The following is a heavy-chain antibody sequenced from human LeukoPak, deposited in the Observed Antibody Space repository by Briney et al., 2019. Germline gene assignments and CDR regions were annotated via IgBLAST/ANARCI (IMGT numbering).Heavy chain of an antibody. CDR2: ISRGVGST. CDR3: AKDPPVVVIPAAREDY. J-gene: IGHJ4*02. V-gene: IGHV3-23*01. D-gene: IGHD2-2*01. Sequence: GGSLRLSCAASGFTFSSYDMSWVRQAPGKGLECVSAISRGVGSTYYADSVKGRFTISRDNSKNTLYLQMNSLRAEDTAVYYCAKDPPVVVIPAAREDYWGQGTLVTVSS. CDR1: GFTFSSYD.